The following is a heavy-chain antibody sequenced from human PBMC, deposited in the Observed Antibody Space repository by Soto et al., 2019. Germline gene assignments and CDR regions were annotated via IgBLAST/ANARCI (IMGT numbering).Heavy chain of an antibody. V-gene: IGHV3-11*01. Sequence: QVQLVESGGDLVKPGGSLRLSCAASGFTSSDYCMSWIRQAPGKGLEWVSSITSSGSTTYYTDSVKGRFTISRDNAKNSLYLQMNSLRAEDTAVYYCARERYSYGPYYFDYWGQGTLVTVSS. J-gene: IGHJ4*02. CDR2: ITSSGSTT. CDR1: GFTSSDYC. CDR3: ARERYSYGPYYFDY. D-gene: IGHD5-18*01.